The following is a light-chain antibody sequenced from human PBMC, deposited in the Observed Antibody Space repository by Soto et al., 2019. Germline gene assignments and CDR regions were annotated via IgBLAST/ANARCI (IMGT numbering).Light chain of an antibody. CDR2: DVN. Sequence: QSVLTQPASVSGSPGQSIAISCNGTSSDIGTYDYVSWYQQHPGKAPKLMLFDVNHRPSGVSDRFFGSKSGNMASLTISGLQAEDEADYYCSSYTTSSSVIFGGGTKLTVL. J-gene: IGLJ2*01. CDR3: SSYTTSSSVI. CDR1: SSDIGTYDY. V-gene: IGLV2-14*03.